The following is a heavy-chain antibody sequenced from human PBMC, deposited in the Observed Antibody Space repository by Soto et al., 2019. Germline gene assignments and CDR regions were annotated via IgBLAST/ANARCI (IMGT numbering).Heavy chain of an antibody. J-gene: IGHJ4*01. D-gene: IGHD3-22*01. CDR2: INHSGST. CDR1: GGSFSGYY. Sequence: SETLSLTCAVYGGSFSGYYWSWIRQPPGKGLEWIGEINHSGSTNYNPSLKSRVTTSVDTSKNQFSLKLSSVTAADTAVYYCARGHYYHDTSAYYHPPDYWGHGTLVSVSS. CDR3: ARGHYYHDTSAYYHPPDY. V-gene: IGHV4-34*01.